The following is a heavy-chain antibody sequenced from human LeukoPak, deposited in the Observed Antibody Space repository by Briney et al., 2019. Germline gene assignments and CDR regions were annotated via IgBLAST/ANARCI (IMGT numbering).Heavy chain of an antibody. D-gene: IGHD3-22*01. J-gene: IGHJ4*02. Sequence: GGSLRLSCAASGFTLSTYGMIWVRQAPGKGLEWVSGISGSGGSTSYADSVKGRFTISRDNSKNTLYLQMNSVRAEDTAVYYCAKASLVVVQFDYWGQGTLVTVSS. CDR2: ISGSGGST. V-gene: IGHV3-23*01. CDR3: AKASLVVVQFDY. CDR1: GFTLSTYG.